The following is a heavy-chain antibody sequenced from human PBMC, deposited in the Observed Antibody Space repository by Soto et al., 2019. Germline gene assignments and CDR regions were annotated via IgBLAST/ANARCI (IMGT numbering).Heavy chain of an antibody. Sequence: GGSLRLSCAASGFTFSNAWMNWVRQAPGKGLEWVGRIKSKTDGGTTDYAAPVKGRFTISRDDSKNTLYLQMNSLKTEDTAVYYCTTGGSGSYYYYYYGMDVWGQGTTVTVSS. J-gene: IGHJ6*02. V-gene: IGHV3-15*07. D-gene: IGHD3-10*01. CDR3: TTGGSGSYYYYYYGMDV. CDR2: IKSKTDGGTT. CDR1: GFTFSNAW.